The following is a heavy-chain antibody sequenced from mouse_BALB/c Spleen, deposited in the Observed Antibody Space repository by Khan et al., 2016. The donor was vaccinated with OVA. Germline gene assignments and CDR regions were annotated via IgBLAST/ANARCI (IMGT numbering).Heavy chain of an antibody. Sequence: EVELVESGGDFVKPGGSLKLSCAASGFTFSNYGMSWVRQIPDKRLEWVATINSDGSYTYYPDSVKGRFTISRNNAKNTLSLEMISLRSDDTAMYYCASHLTGSFAYWGQGTLVTVFA. CDR3: ASHLTGSFAY. D-gene: IGHD4-1*01. CDR1: GFTFSNYG. V-gene: IGHV5-6*01. J-gene: IGHJ3*01. CDR2: INSDGSYT.